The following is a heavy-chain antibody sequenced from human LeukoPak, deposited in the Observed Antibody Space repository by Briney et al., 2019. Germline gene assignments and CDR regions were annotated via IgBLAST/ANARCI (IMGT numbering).Heavy chain of an antibody. CDR3: ARDVHGDYGSGWFDP. V-gene: IGHV1-69*05. Sequence: ASVKVSCKTSGGTFNNSAISWVRQAPGQGLEWLGGIMPLFGTAGYAQKFQGRVTNTKDESTRTVYLELTSLTSDDTAVYYCARDVHGDYGSGWFDPWGQGTLVCVPS. CDR1: GGTFNNSA. J-gene: IGHJ5*02. CDR2: IMPLFGTA. D-gene: IGHD4-17*01.